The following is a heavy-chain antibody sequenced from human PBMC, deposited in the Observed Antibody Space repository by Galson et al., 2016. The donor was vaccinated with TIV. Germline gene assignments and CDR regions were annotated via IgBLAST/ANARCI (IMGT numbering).Heavy chain of an antibody. Sequence: SLRLSCAASGFTFSDYRMHWVRKAPGTGLEWVANIKRDGSEKYYVDSVKGRFIISRDNTNNSLYLQMNSLSAEATAVHYCARRYFDLWGRGTLVTVSS. CDR1: GFTFSDYR. CDR3: ARRYFDL. J-gene: IGHJ2*01. CDR2: IKRDGSEK. V-gene: IGHV3-7*03.